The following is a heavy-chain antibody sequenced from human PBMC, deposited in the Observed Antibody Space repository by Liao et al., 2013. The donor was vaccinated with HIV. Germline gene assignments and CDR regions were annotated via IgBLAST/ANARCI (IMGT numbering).Heavy chain of an antibody. Sequence: QVRLQGSGPGLVKPSQTLSLTCTVSGVSISSGDYYWTWIRQPAGKGLEWIGRIYSSGNTNYNPSLQSRVNISLDRSKNQFSLKLRSVTAADTAVYYCARGSSGWDYYFDYWGQGTLVTVSS. CDR3: ARGSSGWDYYFDY. CDR2: IYSSGNT. D-gene: IGHD6-19*01. V-gene: IGHV4-61*02. J-gene: IGHJ4*02. CDR1: GVSISSGDYY.